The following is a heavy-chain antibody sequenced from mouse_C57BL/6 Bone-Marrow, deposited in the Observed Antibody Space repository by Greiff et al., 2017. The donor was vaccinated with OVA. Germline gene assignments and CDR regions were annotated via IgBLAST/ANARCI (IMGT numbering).Heavy chain of an antibody. CDR2: INPYNGGT. J-gene: IGHJ3*01. Sequence: EVKLMESGPELVKPGASVKMSCKASGYTFTDYYMNWVKQSHGKSLEWIGVINPYNGGTSYNQKFKGKATLTVDKSSSTAYMELNSLTSEDSAVYYCAREDDDRGLAWFAYWGQGTLVTVSA. D-gene: IGHD2-12*01. V-gene: IGHV1-19*01. CDR3: AREDDDRGLAWFAY. CDR1: GYTFTDYY.